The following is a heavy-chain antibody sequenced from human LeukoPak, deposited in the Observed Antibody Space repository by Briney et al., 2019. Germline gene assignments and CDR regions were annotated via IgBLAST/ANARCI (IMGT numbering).Heavy chain of an antibody. J-gene: IGHJ4*02. D-gene: IGHD3-3*01. CDR3: VLQLTIYFDH. V-gene: IGHV1-69*08. Sequence: SVKVSCKASGDTFSSYSITWVRQAPGQGLEWMGRIIPILGTVNYAQKFQGRVTITADKSTTTAYMELSSLRSEDTAVYYCVLQLTIYFDHWGQGTLDTVSS. CDR2: IIPILGTV. CDR1: GDTFSSYS.